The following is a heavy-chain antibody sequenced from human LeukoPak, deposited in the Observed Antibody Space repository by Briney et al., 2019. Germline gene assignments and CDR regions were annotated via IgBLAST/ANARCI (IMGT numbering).Heavy chain of an antibody. J-gene: IGHJ5*02. CDR3: AKDGAQYSSGPECDP. CDR1: GLHFSGTA. CDR2: ISHDGMNA. Sequence: PGGSLRLFCAASGLHFSGTAMSWVRQAPGKGLEWVSAISHDGMNAYYADSVKGRFTISRDNSKKTVSLEMSSLTAADTGVYYCAKDGAQYSSGPECDPRGQGALVTVSP. V-gene: IGHV3-23*01. D-gene: IGHD6-19*01.